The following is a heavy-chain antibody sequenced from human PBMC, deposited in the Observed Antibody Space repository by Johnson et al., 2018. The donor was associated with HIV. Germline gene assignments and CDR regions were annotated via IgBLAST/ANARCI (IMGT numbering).Heavy chain of an antibody. CDR1: GFTVSSNY. CDR2: INAGGDT. J-gene: IGHJ3*02. V-gene: IGHV3-66*01. D-gene: IGHD1-14*01. Sequence: EVQLVESGGGVVQPGRSLRLSCAASGFTVSSNYMSWVRQAPGEGLEWVSVINAGGDTYYADSVKGRFTISRDRSKNTVSLQMNSLSVEDTAVYYCARDDRPDGFDIWGQGTMVTVSS. CDR3: ARDDRPDGFDI.